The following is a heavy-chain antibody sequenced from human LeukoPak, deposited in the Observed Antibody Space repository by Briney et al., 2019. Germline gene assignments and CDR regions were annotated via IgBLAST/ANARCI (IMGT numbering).Heavy chain of an antibody. J-gene: IGHJ5*02. CDR1: GYTFTGYY. CDR3: ASSHETYSYDFWSGYSNWFDP. D-gene: IGHD3-3*01. V-gene: IGHV1-2*02. CDR2: INPNSGGT. Sequence: GASVKVSCKASGYTFTGYYMHWVRQAPGQGLEWMGWINPNSGGTNYAQKFQGRVTMTRDTSIGTAYMELSRLRSDDTAVYYCASSHETYSYDFWSGYSNWFDPWGQGTLVTVSS.